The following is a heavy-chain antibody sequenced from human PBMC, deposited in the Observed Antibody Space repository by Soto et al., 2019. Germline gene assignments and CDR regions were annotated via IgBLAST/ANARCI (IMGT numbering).Heavy chain of an antibody. CDR2: INHSGST. J-gene: IGHJ6*02. V-gene: IGHV4-34*01. CDR1: GGSFSGYY. CDR3: ARDQRTVTTVRPEGFEYYYYYGMDV. Sequence: SETLSLTCAVYGGSFSGYYWSWIRQPPGKGLEWIGEINHSGSTNYNPSLKSRVTISVDTSKNQFSLKLSFVTAADTAVYYCARDQRTVTTVRPEGFEYYYYYGMDVWGQGTTVTVSS. D-gene: IGHD4-4*01.